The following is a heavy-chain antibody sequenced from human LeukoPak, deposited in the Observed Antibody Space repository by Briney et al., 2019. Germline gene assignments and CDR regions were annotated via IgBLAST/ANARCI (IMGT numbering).Heavy chain of an antibody. CDR1: GFTFSNAW. V-gene: IGHV3-15*01. Sequence: GGSLRLSCAASGFTFSNAWMNWVRQAPGKGLEWVGRIQGKTDGGTTHYAAPAKGRFTISRDDSKNTLFLQMNSLKTEDTAMYYCVKDGVWGQGTLVTVSS. CDR3: VKDGV. J-gene: IGHJ4*02. D-gene: IGHD3-3*01. CDR2: IQGKTDGGTT.